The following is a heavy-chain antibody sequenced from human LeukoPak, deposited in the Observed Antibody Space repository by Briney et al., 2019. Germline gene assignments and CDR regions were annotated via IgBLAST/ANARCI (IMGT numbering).Heavy chain of an antibody. J-gene: IGHJ4*02. CDR2: ISGSGRTT. Sequence: PGGSLRLSCAASGFAFSISAINWVRQAPGKGLEWISCISGSGRTTYYADSVRGRFTISRDNSRNTVFLQLNSLRAEDTAVYFCAKRYYQDSSGYLGSIDYWGQGTLVTVSS. D-gene: IGHD3-22*01. CDR3: AKRYYQDSSGYLGSIDY. V-gene: IGHV3-23*01. CDR1: GFAFSISA.